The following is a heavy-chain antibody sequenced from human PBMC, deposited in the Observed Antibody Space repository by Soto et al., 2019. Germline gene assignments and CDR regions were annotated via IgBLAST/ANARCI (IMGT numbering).Heavy chain of an antibody. CDR2: IYYSGST. J-gene: IGHJ4*02. D-gene: IGHD1-26*01. V-gene: IGHV4-31*03. Sequence: PSETLSLTCTVSGGSISSGGYYWSWIRQHPGKGLEWIGYIYYSGSTYFNPSLKSRVTISVDTSKNQFSLKLSSVTAADTAVYYCARVISYGYFDYWGQGTLVTVSS. CDR3: ARVISYGYFDY. CDR1: GGSISSGGYY.